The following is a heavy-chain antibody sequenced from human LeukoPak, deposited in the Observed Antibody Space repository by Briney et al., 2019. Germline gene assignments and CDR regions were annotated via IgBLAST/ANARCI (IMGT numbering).Heavy chain of an antibody. Sequence: PGRSLRLSCAASGFTFDDYAMHWVRQAPGKGLEWVSGISWNSGSIGYADSVKGRFTISRDNAKNSLYLQMNSLRAEDTALYYCARDLDGSSGWGYWGQGTLVTVSS. CDR3: ARDLDGSSGWGY. CDR2: ISWNSGSI. V-gene: IGHV3-9*01. CDR1: GFTFDDYA. J-gene: IGHJ4*02. D-gene: IGHD6-19*01.